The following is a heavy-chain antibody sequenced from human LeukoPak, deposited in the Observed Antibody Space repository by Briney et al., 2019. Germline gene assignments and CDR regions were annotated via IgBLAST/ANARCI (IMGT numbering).Heavy chain of an antibody. Sequence: GGSLRLSCAASGLTFSDYSMTWVRQAPGKGLEWVSSISSSSNYIYYGDSVTGRFTISRDNAKNSLYLQMNSLRAEDTAVYYCARDEGGENAFDIWGQGTMVTVSS. V-gene: IGHV3-21*06. D-gene: IGHD3-16*01. J-gene: IGHJ3*02. CDR3: ARDEGGENAFDI. CDR1: GLTFSDYS. CDR2: ISSSSNYI.